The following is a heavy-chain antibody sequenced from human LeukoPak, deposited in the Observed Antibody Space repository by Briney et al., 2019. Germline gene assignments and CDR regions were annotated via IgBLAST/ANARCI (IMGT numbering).Heavy chain of an antibody. CDR2: IYSGGST. Sequence: GGSLRLSCAASGFTVSSNYMSWVRPAPGKGLEWVSVIYSGGSTYYADSVKGRFTISRDNSKNTLYLQMNSLRAEDTAVYYCARFRASGSYLRAFDIWGQGTMVTVSS. CDR1: GFTVSSNY. D-gene: IGHD1-26*01. CDR3: ARFRASGSYLRAFDI. V-gene: IGHV3-66*01. J-gene: IGHJ3*02.